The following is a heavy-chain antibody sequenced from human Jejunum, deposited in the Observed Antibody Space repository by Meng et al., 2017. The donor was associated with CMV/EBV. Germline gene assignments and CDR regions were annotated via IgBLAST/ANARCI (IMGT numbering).Heavy chain of an antibody. CDR1: LSGST. J-gene: IGHJ5*02. CDR3: TRHSIVVVPAAGFDP. CDR2: IRSQTYGSAT. Sequence: LSGSTIHWVRQAPGKGLEWVGRIRSQTYGSATAYAASVKGRFIISRDDSKNTAYLQMNSLKTEDTAVYYCTRHSIVVVPAAGFDPWGQGTLVTVSS. V-gene: IGHV3-73*01. D-gene: IGHD2-2*01.